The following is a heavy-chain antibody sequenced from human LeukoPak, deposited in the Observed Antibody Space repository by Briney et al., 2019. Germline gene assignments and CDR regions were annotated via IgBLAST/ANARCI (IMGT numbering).Heavy chain of an antibody. CDR3: AGRRGSYYHDAFDI. Sequence: SETLSLTCTVSGGSISSSSYYWGWIRQPPGKGLEWIGSIYYSGSTYYNPSLKSRVTISVDTSKNQFSLKLSSVTAADTAVYYCAGRRGSYYHDAFDIWGQGTMVTVSS. V-gene: IGHV4-39*01. D-gene: IGHD1-26*01. CDR1: GGSISSSSYY. CDR2: IYYSGST. J-gene: IGHJ3*02.